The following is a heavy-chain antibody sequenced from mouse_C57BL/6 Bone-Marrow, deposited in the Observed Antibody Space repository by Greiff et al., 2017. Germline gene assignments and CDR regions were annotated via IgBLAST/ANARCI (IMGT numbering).Heavy chain of an antibody. Sequence: VQVVESGAELARPGASVKLSCKASGYTFTSYGISWVKQRTGQGLEWIGEIYPRSGNTYYNEKFKGKATLTADKSSSTAYMELRSLTSEDSAVYFCASPSYYGSSLYYFDYWGQGTTLTVSS. CDR2: IYPRSGNT. V-gene: IGHV1-81*01. D-gene: IGHD1-1*01. CDR1: GYTFTSYG. J-gene: IGHJ2*01. CDR3: ASPSYYGSSLYYFDY.